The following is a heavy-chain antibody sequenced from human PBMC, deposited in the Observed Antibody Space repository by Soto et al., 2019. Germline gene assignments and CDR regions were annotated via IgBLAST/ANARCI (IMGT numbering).Heavy chain of an antibody. J-gene: IGHJ4*02. CDR2: INSDGSST. CDR3: AREVTYGDYYFDY. V-gene: IGHV3-74*01. D-gene: IGHD4-17*01. CDR1: GFTFSSYW. Sequence: GGSLRLSCAASGFTFSSYWMHWVRQAPGKGLVWVSRINSDGSSTSYADSVKGRFTISRDNAKNTLYLQMNSLRAEDTAVYYCAREVTYGDYYFDYWGQGTLVTVSS.